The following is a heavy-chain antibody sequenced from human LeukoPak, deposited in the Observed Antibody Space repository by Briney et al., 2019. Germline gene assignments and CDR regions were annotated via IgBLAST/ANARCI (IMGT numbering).Heavy chain of an antibody. J-gene: IGHJ6*02. CDR1: GGSISRYS. V-gene: IGHV4-59*08. CDR2: MYHSGST. CDR3: ARHEIGASRYFSYGVDV. Sequence: SETLSLTCTVSGGSISRYSWSWIRQPPGKGLEWIGYMYHSGSTKYNPSLKSRITISVDTSKNQVSLKVSSVSAADTAMYYCARHEIGASRYFSYGVDVWGQGTTVTVSS. D-gene: IGHD3-16*01.